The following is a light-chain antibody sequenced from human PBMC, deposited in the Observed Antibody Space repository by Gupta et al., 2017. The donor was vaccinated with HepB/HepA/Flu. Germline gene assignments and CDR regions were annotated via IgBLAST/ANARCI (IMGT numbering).Light chain of an antibody. Sequence: QSVLTQPPSVSATPGQRVTISCSGSSSNIGNNYASWYQQVPGTAPKLLIYYNYKRRSGIPDRFSGSKSGASATLGITGLQTGDEADYYCGTWESSLSVYVFGTGTKVTVL. V-gene: IGLV1-51*01. J-gene: IGLJ1*01. CDR2: YNY. CDR1: SSNIGNNY. CDR3: GTWESSLSVYV.